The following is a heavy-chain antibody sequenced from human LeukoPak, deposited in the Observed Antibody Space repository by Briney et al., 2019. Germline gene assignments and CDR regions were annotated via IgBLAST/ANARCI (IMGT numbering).Heavy chain of an antibody. CDR1: GVSFSGYY. J-gene: IGHJ4*02. Sequence: PSETLSLTCAVYGVSFSGYYWSRIRPPPGQGLEWFGEINHSGSTNYNQSLRSRVTISVDPSKNQLSLKLSSVTAADTAVYYCSVGTKLERRRGYFDSWGQGTLFTVSS. CDR2: INHSGST. V-gene: IGHV4-34*07. CDR3: SVGTKLERRRGYFDS. D-gene: IGHD1-1*01.